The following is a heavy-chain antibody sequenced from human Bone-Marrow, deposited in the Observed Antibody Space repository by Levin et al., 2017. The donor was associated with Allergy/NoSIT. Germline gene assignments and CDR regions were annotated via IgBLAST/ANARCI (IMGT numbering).Heavy chain of an antibody. V-gene: IGHV5-10-1*01. CDR1: GYTFTDYW. Sequence: GESLKISCKGSGYTFTDYWISWVRQMPGKGLEWMGRIDPSDSNANYSPSFQDHVTISTDKSINTAYLQWSSLKASDTAMYYCARHPPDYGDSNWFDPWVQGTLVTVSS. CDR2: IDPSDSNA. CDR3: ARHPPDYGDSNWFDP. J-gene: IGHJ5*02. D-gene: IGHD4-17*01.